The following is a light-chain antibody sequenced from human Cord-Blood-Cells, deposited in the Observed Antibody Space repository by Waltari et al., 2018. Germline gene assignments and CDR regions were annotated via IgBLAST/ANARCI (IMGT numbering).Light chain of an antibody. CDR1: QGISSY. J-gene: IGKJ4*01. Sequence: AIRMTQSPSSFSASTGARVTIPCRASQGISSYLAWYQQKPGKAPKLLIYAASTLQSGVPSRFSGSGSGTDFTLTISCLQSEDFATYYCQQYYSYPLPFGGGTKVEIK. V-gene: IGKV1-8*01. CDR3: QQYYSYPLP. CDR2: AAS.